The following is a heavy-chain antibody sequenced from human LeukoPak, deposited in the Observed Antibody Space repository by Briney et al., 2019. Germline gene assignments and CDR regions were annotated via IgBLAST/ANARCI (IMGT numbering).Heavy chain of an antibody. D-gene: IGHD4-17*01. CDR2: INLNGVSS. J-gene: IGHJ4*02. Sequence: GGSLRLSCAASGFSFGDYTMHWVRQAPGKGLEWVSLINLNGVSSYYADSVKGRFTISRDNAKNSLYLQMNSLRAEDTAVYYCARGSRDGDYVPDYWGQGTLVTVSS. V-gene: IGHV3-43*01. CDR3: ARGSRDGDYVPDY. CDR1: GFSFGDYT.